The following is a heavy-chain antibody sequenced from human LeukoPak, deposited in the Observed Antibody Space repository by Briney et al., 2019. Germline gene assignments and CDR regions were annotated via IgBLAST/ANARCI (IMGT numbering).Heavy chain of an antibody. CDR1: RGSLTDYY. J-gene: IGHJ5*02. V-gene: IGHV4-34*01. Sequence: SGTLSLTCAVQRGSLTDYYWTWLRQPPGRGLEWIGEINHSGGAYYNPSLKSRVTISVDTSKKQFSLKLTSVTAADTAVYYCARGTTYTASNNWFDPWGQGTLVTVSS. CDR2: INHSGGA. D-gene: IGHD3-16*01. CDR3: ARGTTYTASNNWFDP.